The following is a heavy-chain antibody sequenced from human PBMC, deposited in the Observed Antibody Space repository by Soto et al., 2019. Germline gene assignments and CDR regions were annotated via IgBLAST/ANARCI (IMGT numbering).Heavy chain of an antibody. V-gene: IGHV3-21*01. CDR1: GFTFSSYS. D-gene: IGHD5-12*01. J-gene: IGHJ4*02. CDR2: ISSSSGNI. Sequence: EVQLVESGGGLVKPGGSLRLSCAASGFTFSSYSMNWVRQAPGKGLEWVSSISSSSGNIYYADSLKRRFTISRDNPKNSLYLQMNILRAEDTAVYYCASGGELATIKDWGQGTLVTVSS. CDR3: ASGGELATIKD.